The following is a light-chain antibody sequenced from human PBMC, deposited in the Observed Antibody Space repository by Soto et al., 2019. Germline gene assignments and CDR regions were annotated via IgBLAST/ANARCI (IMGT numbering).Light chain of an antibody. V-gene: IGLV2-8*01. Sequence: QSVLTQPPSASGSPGQSVTISCTGTSSDVGGYNYVSWYQQHPGKAPKLMIYEVSKRPSGVPDRFSGSKSGNTASLTVSGLQAEDEAYYYCSSYAGSNTAFGGGTQLTVL. CDR3: SSYAGSNTA. CDR2: EVS. CDR1: SSDVGGYNY. J-gene: IGLJ2*01.